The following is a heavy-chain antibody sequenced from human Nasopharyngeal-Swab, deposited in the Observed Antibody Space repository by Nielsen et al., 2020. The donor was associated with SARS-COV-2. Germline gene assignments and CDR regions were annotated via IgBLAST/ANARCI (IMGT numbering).Heavy chain of an antibody. J-gene: IGHJ4*02. CDR1: GFTFGSYS. CDR2: ISSSSSTI. D-gene: IGHD5-18*01. V-gene: IGHV3-48*02. Sequence: GESLKISCAASGFTFGSYSMNWVRQAPGKGLEWVSYISSSSSTIYYADSVKGRFTISRDNAKNSLYLQMNSLRDEDTAVYYCARGANTATDYWGQGTLVTVSS. CDR3: ARGANTATDY.